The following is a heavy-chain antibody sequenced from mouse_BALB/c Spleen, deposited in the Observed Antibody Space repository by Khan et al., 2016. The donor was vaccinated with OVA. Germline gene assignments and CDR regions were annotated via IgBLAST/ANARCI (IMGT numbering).Heavy chain of an antibody. CDR2: IYPGSGST. CDR3: ARDTTVDFDY. D-gene: IGHD1-1*01. CDR1: GYNFTSYW. V-gene: IGHV1-55*01. J-gene: IGHJ2*01. Sequence: QVQLQQSGAELVKPGTSVKLSCKASGYNFTSYWINWVKLRPGQGLEWIGDIYPGSGSTNYNEKFKSKATLTVDTSSSTAYMQLSSLASGDSALYYCARDTTVDFDYWGQGTTLTVSS.